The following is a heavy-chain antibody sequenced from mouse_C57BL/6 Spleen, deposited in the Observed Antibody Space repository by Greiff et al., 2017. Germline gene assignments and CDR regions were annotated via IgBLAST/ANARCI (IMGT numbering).Heavy chain of an antibody. Sequence: EVQLQQSGAELVKPGASVKLSCTASGFNIKDYYMHWVKQRTEQGLAWIGRIDPEDGETKYAPKFQGKATRTAYTSSNTAYLQLSSLTSEDTAVYYCAGPPRNSGYVDYWGQGTTLTVSS. CDR3: AGPPRNSGYVDY. V-gene: IGHV14-2*01. CDR1: GFNIKDYY. D-gene: IGHD2-1*01. J-gene: IGHJ2*01. CDR2: IDPEDGET.